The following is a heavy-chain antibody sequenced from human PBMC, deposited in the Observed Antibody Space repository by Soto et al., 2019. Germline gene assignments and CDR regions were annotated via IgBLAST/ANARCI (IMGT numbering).Heavy chain of an antibody. CDR2: ISSSGSTI. CDR3: AREGRSSSRGGKVSWFDP. CDR1: GFTFSSYE. Sequence: GGSLRLSCAASGFTFSSYEMNWVRQAPGKGLEWVSYISSSGSTIYYADSVKGRFTISRDNAKNSLYLQMNSLRAEDTAVYYCAREGRSSSRGGKVSWFDPWGQGTLVTVSS. V-gene: IGHV3-48*03. D-gene: IGHD6-6*01. J-gene: IGHJ5*02.